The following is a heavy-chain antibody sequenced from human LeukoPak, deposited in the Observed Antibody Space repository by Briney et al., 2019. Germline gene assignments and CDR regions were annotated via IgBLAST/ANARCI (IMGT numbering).Heavy chain of an antibody. Sequence: ASVKVSCKASGYTFTSYDINWVRQATGQGLEWMGWMNPNSGNTGYAQKFQGRVTMTRNTSISTAYMELSSLRSEDTAVYYCAAALGSGYYLYFDYWGQGTLVTVSS. CDR1: GYTFTSYD. CDR2: MNPNSGNT. CDR3: AAALGSGYYLYFDY. D-gene: IGHD3-22*01. J-gene: IGHJ4*02. V-gene: IGHV1-8*01.